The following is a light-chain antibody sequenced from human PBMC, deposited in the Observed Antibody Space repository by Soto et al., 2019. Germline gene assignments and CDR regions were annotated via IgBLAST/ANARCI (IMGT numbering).Light chain of an antibody. CDR2: DAS. J-gene: IGKJ1*01. Sequence: EIVMTQSPATLSVSPGERATLSCRASQSVSGNLAWYQQKPGQAPRLLIYDASNRATGIPARFSGSGSGTDFTLTISSLEPEDFAVYYCQQRSNWLWTFGQGTKVDI. V-gene: IGKV3-11*01. CDR3: QQRSNWLWT. CDR1: QSVSGN.